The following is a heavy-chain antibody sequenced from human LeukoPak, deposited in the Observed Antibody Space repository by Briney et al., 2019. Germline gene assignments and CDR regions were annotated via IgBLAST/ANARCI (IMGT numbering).Heavy chain of an antibody. CDR3: ARDKDYFDSGGAFDI. CDR2: IYYSGST. CDR1: GGSLSSGGSY. Sequence: PQSLSLTRTVSGGSLSSGGSYGSWIRQHPGKCLEWIGYIYYSGSTNYDPSLKSRVTMSLATSKNPFPLKLSSVTAADTAVYYCARDKDYFDSGGAFDIWGQGTTVTVSS. V-gene: IGHV4-31*03. J-gene: IGHJ3*02. D-gene: IGHD3-22*01.